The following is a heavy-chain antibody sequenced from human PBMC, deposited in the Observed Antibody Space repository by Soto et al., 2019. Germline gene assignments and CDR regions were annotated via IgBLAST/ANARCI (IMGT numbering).Heavy chain of an antibody. CDR2: ISSDGGNQ. Sequence: QAQLVESGGGVVQPGRSLRLSCAASRFSFSTYALHWVRQAPGKGLQWVAGISSDGGNQYYTDSVKGRFTISRDNSESTVYLKMNSLGPDDTAVYYCARDRSGSYEIDDSLDIWGRGTMVTVSS. J-gene: IGHJ3*02. V-gene: IGHV3-30-3*01. CDR1: RFSFSTYA. CDR3: ARDRSGSYEIDDSLDI. D-gene: IGHD1-26*01.